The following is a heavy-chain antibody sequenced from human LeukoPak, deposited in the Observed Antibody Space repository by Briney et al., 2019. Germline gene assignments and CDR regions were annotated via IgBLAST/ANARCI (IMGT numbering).Heavy chain of an antibody. D-gene: IGHD2-21*02. CDR2: INPSSGAA. CDR3: ATPNYPSGPDIQRAIDY. CDR1: GYTFTDYY. Sequence: GASVKVSCKASGYTFTDYYLHWVRQAPGQGLEWMGWINPSSGAAKTAQKFQGRVTMTRDTSISTVYMELSRVRSDDTAVYYCATPNYPSGPDIQRAIDYWGLGTLVTVSP. V-gene: IGHV1-2*02. J-gene: IGHJ4*02.